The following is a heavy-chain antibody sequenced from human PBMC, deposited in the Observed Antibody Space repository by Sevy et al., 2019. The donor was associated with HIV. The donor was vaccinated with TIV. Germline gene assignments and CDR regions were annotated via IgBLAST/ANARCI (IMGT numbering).Heavy chain of an antibody. Sequence: GSLRLSCAASGFTFSRYWMSWVRQTPGKGLEWVANIKQDGSEKYYVDSVKGRFTISRDNAKNSLYLQMNSLRAEDTAVYYCASHYYDSTGYYYPLDYWGQGTLVTVSS. CDR3: ASHYYDSTGYYYPLDY. V-gene: IGHV3-7*01. CDR2: IKQDGSEK. CDR1: GFTFSRYW. J-gene: IGHJ4*02. D-gene: IGHD3-22*01.